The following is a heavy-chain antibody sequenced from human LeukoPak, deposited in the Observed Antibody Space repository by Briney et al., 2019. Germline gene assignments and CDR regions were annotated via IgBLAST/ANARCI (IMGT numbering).Heavy chain of an antibody. Sequence: SETLSLTCSVSGGSISSYYWSWIRQPAGKGLEWIGRIHTSGSTNYNPSLKSRVTMSVDTSKNQFSLKLSSVTAADTAVYYCARYCSSTNCFSSTTGYHGMDVWGQGATVTVSS. D-gene: IGHD2-2*01. CDR3: ARYCSSTNCFSSTTGYHGMDV. CDR2: IHTSGST. V-gene: IGHV4-59*10. CDR1: GGSISSYY. J-gene: IGHJ6*02.